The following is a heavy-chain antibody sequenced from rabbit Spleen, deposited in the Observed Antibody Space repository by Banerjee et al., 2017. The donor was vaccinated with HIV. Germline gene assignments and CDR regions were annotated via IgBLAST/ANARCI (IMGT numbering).Heavy chain of an antibody. CDR3: ARDLAGAIGWNFYL. V-gene: IGHV1S45*01. J-gene: IGHJ4*01. D-gene: IGHD4-1*01. Sequence: QEQLVESGGGLVQPEGSLTLTCKASGFSFSDREVMCWVRQAPGKGLEWIACINTATGKPVYATWAKGRFTISTTSSTTVTLQMTSLTAADTATYFCARDLAGAIGWNFYLWGPGTLVTVS. CDR1: GFSFSDREV. CDR2: INTATGKP.